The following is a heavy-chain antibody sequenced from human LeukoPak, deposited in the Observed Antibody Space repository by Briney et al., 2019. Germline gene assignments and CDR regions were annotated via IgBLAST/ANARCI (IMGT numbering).Heavy chain of an antibody. Sequence: SQTLPLTCAISGDTVSSNSVAWNWIRQSPSRGLEWLGRTYYRSNWVNEYAASVKSRMSIDPDTSKNQFSLQLYSVTPEDTAVYYCAREESRTFDYWGQGTLVTVSS. V-gene: IGHV6-1*01. CDR2: TYYRSNWVN. CDR3: AREESRTFDY. J-gene: IGHJ4*02. CDR1: GDTVSSNSVA.